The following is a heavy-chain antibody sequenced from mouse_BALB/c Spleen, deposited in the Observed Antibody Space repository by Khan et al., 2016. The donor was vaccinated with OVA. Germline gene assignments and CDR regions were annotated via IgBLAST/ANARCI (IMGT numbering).Heavy chain of an antibody. Sequence: EVQLQESGPGLVKPSQSLSLTCTVTGYSITSDYAWNWVRQFPGNKLEWMGFISYSGNTKYNPSLKSRISMTRDTSKNRFFLQLNSVTPEDTATYYCARVVGGDFDYWGQGTTLIVSS. CDR3: ARVVGGDFDY. CDR2: ISYSGNT. J-gene: IGHJ2*01. CDR1: GYSITSDYA. V-gene: IGHV3-2*02.